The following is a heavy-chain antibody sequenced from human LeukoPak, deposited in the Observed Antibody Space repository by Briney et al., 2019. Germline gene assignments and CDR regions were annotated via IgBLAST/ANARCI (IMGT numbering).Heavy chain of an antibody. J-gene: IGHJ4*02. CDR2: INHSGST. D-gene: IGHD2-2*01. Sequence: SETLSLTCAVYGGSFSGYYWSWIRQPPGKGREWIGEINHSGSTNYNPSLKSRVTISVDMSKNQFSLKLSSVTAADTAVYYCARGLRGDIVVVPAGPVSGGFDYWGQGTLVTVSS. CDR3: ARGLRGDIVVVPAGPVSGGFDY. CDR1: GGSFSGYY. V-gene: IGHV4-34*01.